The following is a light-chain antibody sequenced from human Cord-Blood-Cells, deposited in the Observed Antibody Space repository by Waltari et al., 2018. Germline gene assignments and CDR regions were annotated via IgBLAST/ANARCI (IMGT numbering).Light chain of an antibody. CDR3: AAWDDSLSGYV. Sequence: QSVLTQPPSASGTHGRRVTISCSGSSSNIGSNYVYWYQQLPGTAPKLLIYRNNQRPAGVPDRFSGSKSGTSASLAISGLRSEDEADYYCAAWDDSLSGYVFGTGTKVTVL. CDR1: SSNIGSNY. CDR2: RNN. V-gene: IGLV1-47*01. J-gene: IGLJ1*01.